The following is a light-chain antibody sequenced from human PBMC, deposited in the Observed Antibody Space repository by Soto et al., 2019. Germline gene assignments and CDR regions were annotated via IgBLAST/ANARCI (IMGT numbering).Light chain of an antibody. J-gene: IGKJ1*01. CDR2: QAS. CDR3: QQYDSYSWT. CDR1: QSISSW. V-gene: IGKV1-5*03. Sequence: DIQMTQSPSTLSAFVGDRVTITSRASQSISSWLAWYQQKQGKAPKLLVYQASTLESGVPLRFSGSGSGTEFNLTINSLQSDDFATYYCQQYDSYSWTFGQGTKVDIK.